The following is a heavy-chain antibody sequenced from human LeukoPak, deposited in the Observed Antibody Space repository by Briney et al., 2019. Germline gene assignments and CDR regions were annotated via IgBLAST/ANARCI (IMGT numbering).Heavy chain of an antibody. Sequence: GESLKISCKGSGYSFTSYWIGWVRQMPGKGLEWMGIIYPGDSDTRYSPSFQGQVTISADKSISTAYLQWSSLKATDTAMYYCARRYCSSTSCYEYFDYWGQGTLVTVSS. J-gene: IGHJ4*02. CDR3: ARRYCSSTSCYEYFDY. D-gene: IGHD2-2*01. V-gene: IGHV5-51*01. CDR2: IYPGDSDT. CDR1: GYSFTSYW.